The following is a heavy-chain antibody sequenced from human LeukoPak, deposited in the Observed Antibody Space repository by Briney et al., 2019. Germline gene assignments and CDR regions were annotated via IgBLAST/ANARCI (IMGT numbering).Heavy chain of an antibody. D-gene: IGHD2-2*01. CDR3: AAQGSREYQLPIFDY. Sequence: ASVKVSCKASGYTFTGYYMHWVRQAPGQWLEWMGWINPNSGGTNYAQKFQGRVTMTRDTSISTAYMELSRLRSDDTAVYYCAAQGSREYQLPIFDYWGQGTLVTVSS. J-gene: IGHJ4*02. CDR1: GYTFTGYY. CDR2: INPNSGGT. V-gene: IGHV1-2*02.